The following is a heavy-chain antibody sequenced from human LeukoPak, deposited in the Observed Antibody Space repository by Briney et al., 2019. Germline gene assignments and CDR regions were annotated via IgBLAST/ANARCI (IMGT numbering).Heavy chain of an antibody. CDR3: ASSGSRWLIDKTYSPY. Sequence: SETLSLACAVYGGSFSGYYWNWIRQPPGKGLEWIGEISHNENTNYSPSLKSRLTISIDTSKNQFSLKLSSVTAADTAVYYCASSGSRWLIDKTYSPYWGQGTLVTVSS. J-gene: IGHJ4*02. CDR1: GGSFSGYY. CDR2: ISHNENT. D-gene: IGHD3-22*01. V-gene: IGHV4-34*01.